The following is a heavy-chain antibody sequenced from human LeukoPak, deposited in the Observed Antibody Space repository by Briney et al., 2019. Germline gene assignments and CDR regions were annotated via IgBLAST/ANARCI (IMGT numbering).Heavy chain of an antibody. CDR3: ARGVSYYYDNSGHPGWYFDL. CDR2: IRTTGDT. D-gene: IGHD3-22*01. Sequence: GGSLRLSCAVSGFTFNYYDMHWVRQAPGKRLEWVSAIRTTGDTHYPDSVKGRFAMSREDAKNSVHLQMNTLRAGDTGVYYCARGVSYYYDNSGHPGWYFDLWGRGTLVTVSS. V-gene: IGHV3-13*01. J-gene: IGHJ2*01. CDR1: GFTFNYYD.